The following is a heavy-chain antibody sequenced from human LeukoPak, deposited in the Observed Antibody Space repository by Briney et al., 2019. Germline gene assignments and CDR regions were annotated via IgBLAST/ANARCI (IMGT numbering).Heavy chain of an antibody. CDR3: ARLGCPNGVCYSPYYFDY. D-gene: IGHD2-8*01. V-gene: IGHV3-30*03. J-gene: IGHJ4*02. CDR1: GFTFSSYG. Sequence: PGRSLRLSCAASGFTFSSYGMHWVRQAPGKGLEWVAVISYDGSNKYYADSVEGRFTISRDNSKTTLYLQMNSLRAEDTAVYYCARLGCPNGVCYSPYYFDYWGQGTLVTVSS. CDR2: ISYDGSNK.